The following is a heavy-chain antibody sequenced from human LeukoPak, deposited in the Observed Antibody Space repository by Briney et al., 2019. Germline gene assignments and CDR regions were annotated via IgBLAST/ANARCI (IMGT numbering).Heavy chain of an antibody. Sequence: GGSLRLSCAASGFTFSSYGMHWVRQAPGKGLEWVAVIWYDGSNKYYADSVKGRFTISRDNSKNTLYLQMNSLRAEDTAVYYCARAAHQLPWGAFDIWGQGTMVTVSS. CDR2: IWYDGSNK. D-gene: IGHD2-2*01. CDR3: ARAAHQLPWGAFDI. J-gene: IGHJ3*02. V-gene: IGHV3-33*01. CDR1: GFTFSSYG.